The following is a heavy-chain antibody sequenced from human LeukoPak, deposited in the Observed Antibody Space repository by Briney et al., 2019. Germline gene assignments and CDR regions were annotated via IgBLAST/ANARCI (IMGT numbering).Heavy chain of an antibody. CDR3: ARDAQSIAAEIDY. CDR2: ISSSGSTI. J-gene: IGHJ4*02. CDR1: GFTFSSYE. D-gene: IGHD6-13*01. V-gene: IGHV3-48*03. Sequence: GGSLRLSCAASGFTFSSYEMNWVRQAPGKGLEWISYISSSGSTIYYADSVKGRFTFSRDNAKNSLYQRMNSLRAEDTAVYYCARDAQSIAAEIDYWGQGTLVTVSS.